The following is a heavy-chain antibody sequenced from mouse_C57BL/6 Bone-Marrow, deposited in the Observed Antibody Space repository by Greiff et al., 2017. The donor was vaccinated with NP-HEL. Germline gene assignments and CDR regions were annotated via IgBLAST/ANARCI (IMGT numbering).Heavy chain of an antibody. CDR2: IDPENGDT. J-gene: IGHJ2*01. V-gene: IGHV14-4*01. CDR1: GFNIKDAC. CDR3: TPLFY. Sequence: VQLQQSGAELVRPGASVKFSCTASGFNIKDACMHWVKQRPEQGLEWIGWIDPENGDTEYAAKFQGKATITADTSSNTAYLQLSSLTSADTAVYYCTPLFYWGQGTTLTVTS. D-gene: IGHD2-3*01.